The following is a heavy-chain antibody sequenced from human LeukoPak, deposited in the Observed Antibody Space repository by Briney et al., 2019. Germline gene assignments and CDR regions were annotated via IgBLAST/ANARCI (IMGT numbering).Heavy chain of an antibody. Sequence: PGGSLRLSCAASGFTFSSYAMSWVRQAPGKGLEWVSVISDRGGSTYYADSVKGRFTISRDNAKNSLYLQMNSLRAEDTAVYYCASTLPTITAHWGQGTLVTVSS. V-gene: IGHV3-23*01. D-gene: IGHD3-10*01. CDR3: ASTLPTITAH. J-gene: IGHJ4*02. CDR1: GFTFSSYA. CDR2: ISDRGGST.